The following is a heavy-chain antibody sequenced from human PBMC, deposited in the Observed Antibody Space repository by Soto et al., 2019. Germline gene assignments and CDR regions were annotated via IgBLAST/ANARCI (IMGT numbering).Heavy chain of an antibody. CDR2: IWYDGSNE. V-gene: IGHV3-33*01. J-gene: IGHJ1*01. CDR1: GFTFSTYG. D-gene: IGHD6-19*01. Sequence: QVQLVESGGGVVQPGRSLRLSCAASGFTFSTYGMHWVRQAPGKGLQWVALIWYDGSNEYYVDSVKGRFTISRDNSKNKLYLQMNSLRAEDTAVYYCAREEYSSWTGYLQHWGQGTLVTVSS. CDR3: AREEYSSWTGYLQH.